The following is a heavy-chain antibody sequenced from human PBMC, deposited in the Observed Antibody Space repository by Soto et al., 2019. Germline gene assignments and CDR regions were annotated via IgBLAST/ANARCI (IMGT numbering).Heavy chain of an antibody. Sequence: GGSLRLSCAVSGFTFSTFTMSRVRQAPGKGLEWVSSINGRSNYIYYADSVKGRFTISRDNAKNSLYLQMNSLRAEDTAVYFCAREDGIVGSSSAFDYWGQGTLVTVSS. J-gene: IGHJ4*02. CDR1: GFTFSTFT. CDR2: INGRSNYI. D-gene: IGHD1-26*01. V-gene: IGHV3-21*01. CDR3: AREDGIVGSSSAFDY.